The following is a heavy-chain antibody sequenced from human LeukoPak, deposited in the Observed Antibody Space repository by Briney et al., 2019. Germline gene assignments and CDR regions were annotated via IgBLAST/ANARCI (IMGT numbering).Heavy chain of an antibody. V-gene: IGHV1-18*01. J-gene: IGHJ4*02. CDR2: ISAYNGNT. D-gene: IGHD3-22*01. Sequence: ASVKVSCKASGYTFTSYGISWVRQAPGQGLEWMGWISAYNGNTNYAQKLQGRVTMTTDTSTSTAYMELRSLRSDDTAVYYCARVLDNYDTVYYFDYWGRGTLVTVSS. CDR3: ARVLDNYDTVYYFDY. CDR1: GYTFTSYG.